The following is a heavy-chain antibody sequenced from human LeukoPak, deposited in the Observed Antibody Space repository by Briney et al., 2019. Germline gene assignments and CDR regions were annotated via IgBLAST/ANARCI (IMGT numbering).Heavy chain of an antibody. J-gene: IGHJ4*02. CDR2: ISAYNGNT. Sequence: ASVKVSCKASGYTFTSYGISGVRQAPGQGLEWMGWISAYNGNTNHAQKLQGRVTMTTDTSTSTAYMELRSLRSDDTAVYYCARDDEYSSGWYGIDYWGQGTLVTVSS. CDR1: GYTFTSYG. D-gene: IGHD6-19*01. CDR3: ARDDEYSSGWYGIDY. V-gene: IGHV1-18*01.